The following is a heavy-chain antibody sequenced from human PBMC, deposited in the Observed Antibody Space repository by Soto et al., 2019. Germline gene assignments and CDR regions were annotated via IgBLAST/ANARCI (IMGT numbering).Heavy chain of an antibody. J-gene: IGHJ4*02. V-gene: IGHV4-59*01. CDR1: GGSISSYY. CDR3: ARAPITLSRWYFDY. CDR2: IYYSGST. Sequence: PSETLSLTCTVSGGSISSYYWSWIRQPPGKGLEWIGYIYYSGSTNYNPSLKSRVTISVDTSKNQFSLKLSSVTAADTAVYYCARAPITLSRWYFDYWGQGTLVTVSS. D-gene: IGHD3-10*01.